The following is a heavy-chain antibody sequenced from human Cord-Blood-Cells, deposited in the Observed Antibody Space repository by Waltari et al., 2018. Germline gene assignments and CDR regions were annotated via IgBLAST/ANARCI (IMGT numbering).Heavy chain of an antibody. CDR2: IKEDGREK. D-gene: IGHD4-17*01. CDR1: GFTFSSYW. J-gene: IGHJ4*02. CDR3: ARVYLRDYFDY. V-gene: IGHV3-7*01. Sequence: EVQLVESGGGLVQPGGSLRLSCAASGFTFSSYWMSWVREAPGKGRELVANIKEDGREKYYVDSVKGRFTISRDNAKNALYLQMNSLRAEDAAVYYCARVYLRDYFDYWGQGTLVTVSS.